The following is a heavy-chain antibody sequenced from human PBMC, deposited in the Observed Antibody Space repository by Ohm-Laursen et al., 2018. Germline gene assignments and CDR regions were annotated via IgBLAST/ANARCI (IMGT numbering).Heavy chain of an antibody. CDR1: GFTFDNYA. J-gene: IGHJ2*01. CDR2: ISWNSISI. D-gene: IGHD6-19*01. CDR3: AKDIGSGNNDWHFDL. V-gene: IGHV3-9*01. Sequence: SLRLSCAASGFTFDNYAMHWVRQAPGTGLEWASGISWNSISIGYADSVKGRFTMFRDNAKNSLYLQMNSLRDEDTALYYCAKDIGSGNNDWHFDLWGRGTLVTVSS.